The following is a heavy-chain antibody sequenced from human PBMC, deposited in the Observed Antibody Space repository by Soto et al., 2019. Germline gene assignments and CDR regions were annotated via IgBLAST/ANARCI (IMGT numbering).Heavy chain of an antibody. CDR2: ISSRSYTI. CDR1: GFSFSTYS. CDR3: ARGGSSSDNGMDV. V-gene: IGHV3-48*02. Sequence: EVQLVESGGGLVQPGGSLRLSCAASGFSFSTYSMNWVRKAPGQGLEWVSYISSRSYTIYYIDSVQCRFTSSRDNARSSLYLQMNRLRDEDTAVYYCARGGSSSDNGMDVWGQGTTVTVSS. D-gene: IGHD6-6*01. J-gene: IGHJ6*02.